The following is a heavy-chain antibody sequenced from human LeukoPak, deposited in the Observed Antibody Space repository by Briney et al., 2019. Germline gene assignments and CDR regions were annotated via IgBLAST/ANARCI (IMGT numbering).Heavy chain of an antibody. CDR3: AKDEPKPAAIFGYFQH. J-gene: IGHJ1*01. CDR1: GFTFNNYA. Sequence: GGSLRLSCAASGFTFNNYALSWVRQAPGKGLECVSSISGSGGSTYYADSVKGRFTISRDNSKNTLYLQMNSLRAEDTAVYYCAKDEPKPAAIFGYFQHWGQGTLVTVSS. CDR2: ISGSGGST. V-gene: IGHV3-23*01. D-gene: IGHD2-2*02.